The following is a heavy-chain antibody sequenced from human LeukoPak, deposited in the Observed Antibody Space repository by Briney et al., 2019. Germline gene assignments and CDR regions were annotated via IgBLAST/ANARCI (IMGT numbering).Heavy chain of an antibody. J-gene: IGHJ6*03. CDR3: ARSRITMVQGVKTYYYYYMDV. CDR2: IIPIFGTA. CDR1: GGTFSSYA. Sequence: SVKVSCKASGGTFSSYAISWVRQAPGQGLEWMGEIIPIFGTANYAQKFQGRVTITADESTSTAYMELSSLRSEDTAVYYCARSRITMVQGVKTYYYYYMDVWGKGTTVTVSS. D-gene: IGHD3-10*01. V-gene: IGHV1-69*13.